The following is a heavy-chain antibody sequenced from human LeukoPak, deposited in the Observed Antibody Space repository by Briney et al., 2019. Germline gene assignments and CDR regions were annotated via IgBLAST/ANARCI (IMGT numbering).Heavy chain of an antibody. Sequence: PGGSLRLSCAASGFTFSNYAMHWVRQAPGKGLEWVAATSHDEGNKYYADSVKGRFTSPRDNSRNTLYLEVNSLRTDDTAVYYCARGPGLAMGIGYFDYCGQGTLVTVSS. D-gene: IGHD5-18*01. J-gene: IGHJ4*02. CDR1: GFTFSNYA. V-gene: IGHV3-30-3*01. CDR2: TSHDEGNK. CDR3: ARGPGLAMGIGYFDY.